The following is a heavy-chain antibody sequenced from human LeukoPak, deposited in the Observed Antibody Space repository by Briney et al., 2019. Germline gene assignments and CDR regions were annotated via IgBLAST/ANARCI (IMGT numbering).Heavy chain of an antibody. CDR3: ATPGDSSSWYYFDY. V-gene: IGHV3-23*01. J-gene: IGHJ4*02. CDR2: ISGSGGST. CDR1: GFTFSSYA. Sequence: GGSLRLPCAASGFTFSSYAMTWVRQAPGKGLEWVSSISGSGGSTYYADSVKGRFTISRDNSKNTLYLQMNSLRAEDTAVYYCATPGDSSSWYYFDYWGQGTLVTVSS. D-gene: IGHD6-13*01.